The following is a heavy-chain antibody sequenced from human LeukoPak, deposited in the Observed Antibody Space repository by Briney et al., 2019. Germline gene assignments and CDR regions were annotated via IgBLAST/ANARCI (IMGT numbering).Heavy chain of an antibody. D-gene: IGHD3-9*01. CDR2: IWYDGSNK. V-gene: IGHV3-33*06. Sequence: GGSLRLSXAASGFTFSSYGMHWVRQAPGKGLEWVAVIWYDGSNKYYADSVKGRFTISRDNSKNTLYLQMNSLRAEDTAVYYCAKSSWRYYDVLTADYWGQGTLVTVSS. CDR1: GFTFSSYG. J-gene: IGHJ4*02. CDR3: AKSSWRYYDVLTADY.